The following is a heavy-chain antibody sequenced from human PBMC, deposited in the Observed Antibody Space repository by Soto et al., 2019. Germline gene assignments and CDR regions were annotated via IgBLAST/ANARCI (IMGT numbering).Heavy chain of an antibody. CDR1: GFTFSDHG. D-gene: IGHD1-1*01. V-gene: IGHV3-33*01. Sequence: QVHLLESGGGVVQPGRSLRLSCAASGFTFSDHGMHWVRQAPGKGLEWVAVVWSDGNDRYYADSVKGRFTISRDNSKNRVYLQMNSLRAEDTAVYYCVRGDNWNDEASDYWGQGTLVTVSS. J-gene: IGHJ4*02. CDR2: VWSDGNDR. CDR3: VRGDNWNDEASDY.